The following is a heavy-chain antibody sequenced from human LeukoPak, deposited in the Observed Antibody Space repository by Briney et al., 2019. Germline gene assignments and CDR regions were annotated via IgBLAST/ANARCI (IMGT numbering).Heavy chain of an antibody. CDR1: GGSISGYY. J-gene: IGHJ4*02. CDR2: IHYSGST. Sequence: PSETLSLTCTVSGGSISGYYWSWIRQPPGKGLEWIGYIHYSGSTNYNPSLKSRVTISIDTSKNQFSLKLSSVTAADTAVYYCARDRGSSGWFYFDYWGQGTLVTVSS. CDR3: ARDRGSSGWFYFDY. V-gene: IGHV4-59*01. D-gene: IGHD6-19*01.